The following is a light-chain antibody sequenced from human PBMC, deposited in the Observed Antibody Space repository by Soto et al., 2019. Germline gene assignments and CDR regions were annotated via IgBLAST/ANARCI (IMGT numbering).Light chain of an antibody. CDR2: KAS. Sequence: DIQMTQSPSTLSASVGDRVTITCRASQSITNWLAWYQQKPGKAPKFLIYKASNLESGVPSRFSGSGSWTAFTLTISSLQPDDFATDYCQQYNSYPVTFGGGTKVEI. CDR3: QQYNSYPVT. CDR1: QSITNW. J-gene: IGKJ4*01. V-gene: IGKV1-5*03.